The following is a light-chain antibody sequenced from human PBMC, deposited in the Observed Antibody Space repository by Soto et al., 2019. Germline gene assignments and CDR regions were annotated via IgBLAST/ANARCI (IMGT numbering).Light chain of an antibody. V-gene: IGLV2-14*01. CDR2: DVS. Sequence: QSALTQPASVSGSPGQSITISCTGTSSDIGAYNYVSWCQQYPGKAPKLMIYDVSNRPSGVSNRFSGSKSGNTAFLTISELQAEDEADYYCSSYATSTTLPYVFGTGTKLTVL. J-gene: IGLJ1*01. CDR1: SSDIGAYNY. CDR3: SSYATSTTLPYV.